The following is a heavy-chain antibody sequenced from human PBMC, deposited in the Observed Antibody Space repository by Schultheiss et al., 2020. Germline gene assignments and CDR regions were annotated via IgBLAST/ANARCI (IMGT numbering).Heavy chain of an antibody. CDR3: ARGPYGDYGDWFDP. CDR1: GFTFSSYG. D-gene: IGHD4-17*01. V-gene: IGHV3-33*08. J-gene: IGHJ5*02. Sequence: GESLKISCAASGFTFSSYGMHWVRQAPGKGLEWVAVIWYDGSNKYYADSVKGRFTISRDNSKNTLYLQMNSLRAEDTAVYYCARGPYGDYGDWFDPWGQGTLVTVSS. CDR2: IWYDGSNK.